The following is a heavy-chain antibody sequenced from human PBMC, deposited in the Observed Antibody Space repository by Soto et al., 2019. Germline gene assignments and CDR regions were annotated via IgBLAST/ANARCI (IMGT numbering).Heavy chain of an antibody. Sequence: EVQLLESGGGLVQPGGSLRLSCAASGFTFSSYAMSWVRQAPGKGLEWVSAISGSGGSTYYADSVKGRFTISRDNSKNTLYLQMNSLRAEDTAVYYCAKDPYFGISRVWVYFDYWGQGTLVTVSS. CDR1: GFTFSSYA. CDR3: AKDPYFGISRVWVYFDY. CDR2: ISGSGGST. J-gene: IGHJ4*02. D-gene: IGHD3-16*01. V-gene: IGHV3-23*01.